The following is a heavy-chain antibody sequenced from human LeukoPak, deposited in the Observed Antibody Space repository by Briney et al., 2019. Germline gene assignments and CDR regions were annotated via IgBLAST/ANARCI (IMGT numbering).Heavy chain of an antibody. CDR3: ASAVVWLAFDI. CDR2: IYYSGTT. CDR1: GGSITSNY. Sequence: SETLSLTCAVSGGSITSNYWSWSRQPPGKGLEWIGNIYYSGTTAYNPSLNSRVTISLDTSKNQFSLKLSSLTASDTAVYHCASAVVWLAFDIWGEGILVTVSS. D-gene: IGHD4-23*01. V-gene: IGHV4-59*08. J-gene: IGHJ4*02.